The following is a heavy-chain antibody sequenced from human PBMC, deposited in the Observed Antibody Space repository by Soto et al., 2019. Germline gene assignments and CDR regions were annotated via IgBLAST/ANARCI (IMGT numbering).Heavy chain of an antibody. V-gene: IGHV3-30-3*01. CDR2: ISYDGSNK. CDR3: AREYSYEENYYYYGMDV. Sequence: RGSLGLSCAASGFTFSSYAMRWVRQAPGKVLEWVAVISYDGSNKYYADSLKGRFTVSRDNSKNTLYLQMNSLRAEDTAVYYCAREYSYEENYYYYGMDVWGQGTTVTVPS. CDR1: GFTFSSYA. J-gene: IGHJ6*02. D-gene: IGHD5-18*01.